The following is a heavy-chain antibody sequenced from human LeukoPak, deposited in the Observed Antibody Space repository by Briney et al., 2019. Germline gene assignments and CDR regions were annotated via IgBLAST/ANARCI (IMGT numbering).Heavy chain of an antibody. Sequence: ASVKVSCKVSGYTLTELSMHWVRQAPGKGLEWMGGFDPEDGETIYAQKFQGRVTMTEDTSTDTAYMELSSLRSEDTAVYYCALCSEGKAAAGILILGAFDIWGQGTMVTVSS. V-gene: IGHV1-24*01. D-gene: IGHD6-13*01. CDR3: ALCSEGKAAAGILILGAFDI. CDR1: GYTLTELS. CDR2: FDPEDGET. J-gene: IGHJ3*02.